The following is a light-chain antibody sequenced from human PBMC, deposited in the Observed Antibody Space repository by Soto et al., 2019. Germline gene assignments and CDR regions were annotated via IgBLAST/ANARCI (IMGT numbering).Light chain of an antibody. CDR2: QAS. V-gene: IGKV1-5*03. Sequence: DIQMTQSPSTLSASAGDRVTITCRASHSISTWLAWYQQKPGKAPKLLIYQASNLQKGVPSRFSGSGSGTEFTLTISSLQPDDFATYYCQQYNTYSYTFGQGTKLEIK. CDR1: HSISTW. J-gene: IGKJ2*01. CDR3: QQYNTYSYT.